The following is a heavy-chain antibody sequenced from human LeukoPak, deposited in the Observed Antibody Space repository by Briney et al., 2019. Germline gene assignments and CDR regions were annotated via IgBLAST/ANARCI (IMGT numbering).Heavy chain of an antibody. J-gene: IGHJ4*02. CDR2: IRSKANSYAT. CDR1: GFTFSGSA. V-gene: IGHV3-73*01. D-gene: IGHD3-10*01. CDR3: TSLITMVRGETDY. Sequence: GSLKLSCAASGFTFSGSAMHWVRQASGKGLEWVGRIRSKANSYATAYAASVKGRFTISRDDSKNTAYLQMNSLKTEDTAVYYCTSLITMVRGETDYWGQGTLVTVSS.